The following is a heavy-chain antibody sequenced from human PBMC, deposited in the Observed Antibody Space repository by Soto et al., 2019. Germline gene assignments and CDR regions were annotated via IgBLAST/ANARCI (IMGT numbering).Heavy chain of an antibody. J-gene: IGHJ3*02. D-gene: IGHD3-10*01. CDR1: GGTFSSYA. CDR3: ASMPSVILNSYGFGAPFDI. CDR2: IIPMFRTP. V-gene: IGHV1-69*12. Sequence: QVQLVQSGAEVKKTGSSVKLSCKASGGTFSSYAFSWVRQAPRQGLEWMGGIIPMFRTPNYAQKFRDRVTITADESTTTLYMELTGLKSDDTALYFCASMPSVILNSYGFGAPFDIWGQGTMVTVSS.